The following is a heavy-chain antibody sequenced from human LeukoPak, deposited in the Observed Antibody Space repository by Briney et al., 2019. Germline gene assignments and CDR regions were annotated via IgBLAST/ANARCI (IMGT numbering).Heavy chain of an antibody. Sequence: GGSLRLSCAASGFTFSHYWMHWVRQAPGKGLVWVSRIESDGGRTDYADSLKGRFTISRDNFNNTLYLQMNSLRAEDTALYYCARAPYTTGRSFYFDSWGQGTLVTVSS. CDR1: GFTFSHYW. J-gene: IGHJ4*02. CDR3: ARAPYTTGRSFYFDS. CDR2: IESDGGRT. V-gene: IGHV3-74*01. D-gene: IGHD2-2*02.